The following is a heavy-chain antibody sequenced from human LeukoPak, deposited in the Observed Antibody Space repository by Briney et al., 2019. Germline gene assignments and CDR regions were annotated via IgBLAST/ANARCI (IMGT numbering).Heavy chain of an antibody. CDR1: GGSISSYY. CDR2: IYYSGST. Sequence: PSETLSLTCTVSGGSISSYYWSWIRQPPGKGLEWIGYIYYSGSTNYNPSLKSRVTISVDTSKNQFSLKLSSVTAADTAVYYCASSTYYDFWSGYYLFDYWGQGTLVTVSS. V-gene: IGHV4-59*01. CDR3: ASSTYYDFWSGYYLFDY. D-gene: IGHD3-3*01. J-gene: IGHJ4*02.